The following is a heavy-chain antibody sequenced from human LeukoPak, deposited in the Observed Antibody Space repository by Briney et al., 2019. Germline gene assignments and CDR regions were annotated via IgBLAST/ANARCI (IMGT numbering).Heavy chain of an antibody. D-gene: IGHD6-13*01. Sequence: ASVKVSYKASGYTFTGYYMHWLRQAPGQRPEWMGWINRNSGGTNYAQKFQGRVTMTTDTSISTAYMELSRLRSDDTAVYYCARESLHRCRSWYQNWFDPWGQGTLVTVSS. CDR1: GYTFTGYY. CDR3: ARESLHRCRSWYQNWFDP. V-gene: IGHV1-2*02. CDR2: INRNSGGT. J-gene: IGHJ5*02.